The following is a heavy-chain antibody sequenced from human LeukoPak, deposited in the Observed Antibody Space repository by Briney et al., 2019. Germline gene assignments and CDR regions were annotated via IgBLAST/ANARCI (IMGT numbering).Heavy chain of an antibody. CDR2: MYYSGSN. J-gene: IGHJ5*02. Sequence: PSETLSLTCTVSGGSISSYYWSWIRPPPGKGLEWIGYMYYSGSNNYNRSLKSRVTISVDTSKNQFSLKLSSVTAADTAVYYCARRRAEGGSNGHYNWFDPWGQGILVTVSS. V-gene: IGHV4-59*08. CDR3: ARRRAEGGSNGHYNWFDP. D-gene: IGHD6-13*01. CDR1: GGSISSYY.